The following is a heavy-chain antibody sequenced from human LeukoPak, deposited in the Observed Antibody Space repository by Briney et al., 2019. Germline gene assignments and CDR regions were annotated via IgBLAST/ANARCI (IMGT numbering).Heavy chain of an antibody. CDR3: ARRAYYYGSGSPYYFDY. CDR2: IYYSGTT. CDR1: GGSISSYY. J-gene: IGHJ4*02. Sequence: PSETMSLTCTVSGGSISSYYWNWIRQPPGMGLEWIGYIYYSGTTNYNPSLKSRVTISVDTSKNQFSLQLSSVTAADTAVYYCARRAYYYGSGSPYYFDYWGQGTLVTVSS. D-gene: IGHD3-10*01. V-gene: IGHV4-59*08.